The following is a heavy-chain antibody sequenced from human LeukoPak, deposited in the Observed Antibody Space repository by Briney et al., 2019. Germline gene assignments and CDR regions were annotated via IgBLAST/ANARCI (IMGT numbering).Heavy chain of an antibody. Sequence: PGGSLRLSCAASGFTFSSYGMHWVRQAPGKGLEWVSYITSISSTIYYADSVKGRFTISRDNAKNSLYLQMNSLRAEDTALYYCAVGLQLDYWGQGTLVTVTS. D-gene: IGHD4-11*01. CDR3: AVGLQLDY. V-gene: IGHV3-48*01. CDR2: ITSISSTI. CDR1: GFTFSSYG. J-gene: IGHJ4*02.